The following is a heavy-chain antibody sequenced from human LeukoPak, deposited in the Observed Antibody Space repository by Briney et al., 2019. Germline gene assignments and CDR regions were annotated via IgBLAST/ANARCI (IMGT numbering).Heavy chain of an antibody. CDR1: VGTFSSYA. V-gene: IGHV1-69*05. D-gene: IGHD3-22*01. CDR2: IIPIFGTA. CDR3: ARPSDSSGYYYYYYMDV. J-gene: IGHJ6*03. Sequence: SVKVSCKASVGTFSSYAISWVRQAPGQGLEWMGGIIPIFGTANYAQKFHGRVTITTDESTSTAYMELSSLRSEDTAVYYCARPSDSSGYYYYYYMDVWGKGTTVTVSS.